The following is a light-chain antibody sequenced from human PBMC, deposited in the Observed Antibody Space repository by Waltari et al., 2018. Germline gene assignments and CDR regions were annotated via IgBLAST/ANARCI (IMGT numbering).Light chain of an antibody. V-gene: IGKV4-1*01. J-gene: IGKJ2*01. CDR2: WAS. CDR3: QQYYTTPYT. CDR1: QSVLYSSNNKNY. Sequence: DIVMTQSPDSLAVSLGERATINCKSSQSVLYSSNNKNYLAWYQQKPGQPPKLLIYWASTRESWVPDRFSGSGSGTDFTLTISGLQAEDVAVYYCQQYYTTPYTFGQGTKLEIK.